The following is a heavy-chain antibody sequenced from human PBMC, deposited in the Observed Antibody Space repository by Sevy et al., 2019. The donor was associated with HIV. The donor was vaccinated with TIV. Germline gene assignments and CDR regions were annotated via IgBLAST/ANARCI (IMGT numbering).Heavy chain of an antibody. CDR2: IYPGDSDT. CDR3: ARAPGVRGRLSYMDV. D-gene: IGHD3-10*01. J-gene: IGHJ6*03. Sequence: GGSMRLSCKGSGYSFTSYWIGWVRQMPGKGLEWMGIIYPGDSDTRYSPSFQGQVTISADKSISTAYLQWSSLKASDTAMYYCARAPGVRGRLSYMDVWGKGTTVTVSS. CDR1: GYSFTSYW. V-gene: IGHV5-51*01.